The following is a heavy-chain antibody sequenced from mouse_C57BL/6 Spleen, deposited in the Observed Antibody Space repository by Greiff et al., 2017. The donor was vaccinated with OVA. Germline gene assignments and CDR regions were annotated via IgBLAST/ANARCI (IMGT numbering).Heavy chain of an antibody. V-gene: IGHV3-6*01. CDR1: GYSITSGYY. J-gene: IGHJ1*03. D-gene: IGHD2-4*01. Sequence: EVKLQESGPGLVKPSQSLSLTCSVTGYSITSGYYWNWIRQFPGNKLEWMGYISYDGSNNYNPSLKNRISITRDTSKNQFFLKLNSVTTEDTATYYCARGDYDEGPPYFDVWGTGTTVTVSS. CDR2: ISYDGSN. CDR3: ARGDYDEGPPYFDV.